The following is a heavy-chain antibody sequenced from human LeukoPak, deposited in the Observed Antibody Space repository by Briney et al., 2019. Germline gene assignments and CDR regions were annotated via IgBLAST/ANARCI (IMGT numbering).Heavy chain of an antibody. J-gene: IGHJ6*04. CDR3: AELGITMIGGV. D-gene: IGHD3-10*02. CDR2: ISSHGDAT. CDR1: GFRFNNFV. V-gene: IGHV3-23*01. Sequence: GGSLRLSCAASGFRFNNFVMNWVRQAPGKGLEWVATISSHGDATHYADSVKGRFTISRDNSMNTVYLQMNSLRAEDTAVYYCAELGITMIGGVWGKGTTVTISS.